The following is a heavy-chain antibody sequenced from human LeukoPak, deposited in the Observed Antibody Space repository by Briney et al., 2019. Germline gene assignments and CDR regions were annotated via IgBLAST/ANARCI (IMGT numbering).Heavy chain of an antibody. CDR3: ARDRGLRYFDWLLFPFDY. J-gene: IGHJ4*02. V-gene: IGHV1-2*02. Sequence: ASVKVSCKASGYTFTGYYIHWVRQAPGQGLEWMGWINPNSGGTNYAQKFQGRVTMTRDTSISTAYMELSRLRSDDTAVYYCARDRGLRYFDWLLFPFDYWGQGTLVTVSS. D-gene: IGHD3-9*01. CDR2: INPNSGGT. CDR1: GYTFTGYY.